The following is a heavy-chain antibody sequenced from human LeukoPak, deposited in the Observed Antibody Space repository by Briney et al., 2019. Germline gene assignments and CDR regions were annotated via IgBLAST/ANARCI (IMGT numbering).Heavy chain of an antibody. D-gene: IGHD5-12*01. V-gene: IGHV1-69*13. J-gene: IGHJ6*02. CDR3: ARVATQVDGMDV. Sequence: SVKVSCKASGGTFSSYAIRWVRQAPGQGLEWMGGIIPIFGTANYAQKFQGRVTITADESTSTAYMELSSLRSEDTAVYYCARVATQVDGMDVWGHRTTVTVSS. CDR2: IIPIFGTA. CDR1: GGTFSSYA.